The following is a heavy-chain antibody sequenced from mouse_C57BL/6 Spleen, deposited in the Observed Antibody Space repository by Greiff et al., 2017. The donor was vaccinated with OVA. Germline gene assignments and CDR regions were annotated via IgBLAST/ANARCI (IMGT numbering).Heavy chain of an antibody. CDR1: GYAFSSSW. CDR2: IYPGDGDT. CDR3: ARSVRGGYVDV. V-gene: IGHV1-82*01. Sequence: QVQLQQSGPELVKPGASVKISCKASGYAFSSSWMNWVKQRPGKGLEWIGRIYPGDGDTNYNGKFKGKATLTADKSSSTAYRQLSSLTSEDSAVYVCARSVRGGYVDVWGTGTTVTVSS. D-gene: IGHD2-14*01. J-gene: IGHJ1*03.